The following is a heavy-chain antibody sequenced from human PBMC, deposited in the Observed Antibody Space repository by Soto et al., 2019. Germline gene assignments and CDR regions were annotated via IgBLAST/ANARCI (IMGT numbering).Heavy chain of an antibody. J-gene: IGHJ4*02. Sequence: SETLSLTCTVSGGSISSGGYYWSWIRQHPGKGLEWIGYIYYSGSTYYNPSLKSRVTISVDTSKNQFSLKLSSVTAADTAVYYCARAGSSWDMYYFDYWGQGTLVTVSS. CDR2: IYYSGST. V-gene: IGHV4-31*03. D-gene: IGHD6-13*01. CDR1: GGSISSGGYY. CDR3: ARAGSSWDMYYFDY.